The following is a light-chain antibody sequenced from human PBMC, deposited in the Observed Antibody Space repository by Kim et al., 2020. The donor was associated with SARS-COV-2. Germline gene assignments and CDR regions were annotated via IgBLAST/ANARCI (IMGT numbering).Light chain of an antibody. J-gene: IGLJ2*01. V-gene: IGLV3-21*03. CDR3: QVWDSRSDHMI. Sequence: SYELTQPPSGSAAPGKTARITCGGNNIGSKSVYWYQQRPGQAPVLVVYGDSDRPSGIPDRFSASISPNTATLTISRVEAGDEADYSCQVWDSRSDHMIFG. CDR2: GDS. CDR1: NIGSKS.